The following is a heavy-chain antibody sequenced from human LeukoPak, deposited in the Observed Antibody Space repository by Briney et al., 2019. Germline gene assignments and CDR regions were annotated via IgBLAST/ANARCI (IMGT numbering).Heavy chain of an antibody. CDR2: IYHSGST. D-gene: IGHD3-10*01. J-gene: IGHJ4*02. CDR3: AGQGFDGRGDGDY. V-gene: IGHV4-4*02. Sequence: SGTLSLTCAVSGGSISSSNWWSWVRPPPGEGLEWIGEIYHSGSTNYNPSLKSRVTISVDKSKNQFSLKLSSVTAADTAVYYCAGQGFDGRGDGDYWGQGTLVTVSS. CDR1: GGSISSSNW.